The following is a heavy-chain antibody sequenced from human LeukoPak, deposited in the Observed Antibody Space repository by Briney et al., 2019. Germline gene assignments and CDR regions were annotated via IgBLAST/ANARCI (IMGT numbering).Heavy chain of an antibody. CDR1: GFTFSSYA. J-gene: IGHJ4*02. CDR2: ISYDGSNK. Sequence: PGGSLRLSCAASGFTFSSYAMHWVRQAPGKGLEWVAVISYDGSNKYYADSVKGRFTISRDNSKNTLYLQMNSLRAEDTAVYYCARDNEWLRLIFDYWGQGTLVTVSS. CDR3: ARDNEWLRLIFDY. V-gene: IGHV3-30*01. D-gene: IGHD5-12*01.